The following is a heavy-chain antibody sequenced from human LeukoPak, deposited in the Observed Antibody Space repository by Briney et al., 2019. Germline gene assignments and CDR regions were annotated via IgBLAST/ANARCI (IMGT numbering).Heavy chain of an antibody. D-gene: IGHD3-9*01. V-gene: IGHV3-49*03. Sequence: GGSLRLSCTASGFTFGDYAMSWFRQAPGKGLEWVGFIRSKAYGGTTEYAASVKGRFTISRDDSKSIAYLQMNSLKTEDTAVYYCTREDGYFDSYYYCGMDVWGQGTTVTVSS. CDR2: IRSKAYGGTT. CDR3: TREDGYFDSYYYCGMDV. CDR1: GFTFGDYA. J-gene: IGHJ6*02.